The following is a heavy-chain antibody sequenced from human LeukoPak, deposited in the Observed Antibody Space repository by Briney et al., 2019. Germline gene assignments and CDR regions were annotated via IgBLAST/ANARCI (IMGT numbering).Heavy chain of an antibody. CDR1: GYSFTSYW. V-gene: IGHV5-51*01. D-gene: IGHD3-10*01. Sequence: GESLKISCKGSGYSFTSYWIGWVRQMPGKGLEWMGIIYPGDSDTRYSPSFQGQVTISADKSISTAYLQWSSLKASDTAMYYCARHLSHYYGSDRRAYYYYMDVWGKGTTVTISS. CDR2: IYPGDSDT. J-gene: IGHJ6*03. CDR3: ARHLSHYYGSDRRAYYYYMDV.